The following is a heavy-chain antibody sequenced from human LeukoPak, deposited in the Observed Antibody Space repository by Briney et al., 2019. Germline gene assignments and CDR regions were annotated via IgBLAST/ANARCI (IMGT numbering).Heavy chain of an antibody. Sequence: ASVKVSCKASGYTFTSYGISWVRQAPGQGLEWMGWISAYNGNTNYAQKLQGRVTMTTDTSTSTAYMELRSLRSDDTAVYCCARVPSIAARPGYYYYYMDVWGKGTTVTVSS. CDR3: ARVPSIAARPGYYYYYMDV. V-gene: IGHV1-18*01. CDR1: GYTFTSYG. J-gene: IGHJ6*03. CDR2: ISAYNGNT. D-gene: IGHD6-6*01.